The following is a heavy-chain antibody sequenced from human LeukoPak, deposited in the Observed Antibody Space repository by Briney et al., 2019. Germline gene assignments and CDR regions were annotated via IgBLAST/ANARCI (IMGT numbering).Heavy chain of an antibody. V-gene: IGHV1-46*01. CDR1: GYTFTSYY. CDR3: ARTLGARAFDY. CDR2: INPSGGST. J-gene: IGHJ4*02. D-gene: IGHD3-16*01. Sequence: ASVKVSCKASGYTFTSYYMHWVRQAPGQGLEWMGIINPSGGSTSYAQKFQGRVTMTRGMSTSTVYMELSSLRSEDTAVYYCARTLGARAFDYWGQGTLVTVSS.